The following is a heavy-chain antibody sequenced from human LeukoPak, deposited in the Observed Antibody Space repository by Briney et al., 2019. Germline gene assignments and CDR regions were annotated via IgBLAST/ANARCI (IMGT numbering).Heavy chain of an antibody. D-gene: IGHD2-15*01. CDR2: ISYDGSNK. V-gene: IGHV3-30-3*01. J-gene: IGHJ4*02. CDR3: AKDTSQLGYCSGGSCNSLGVFDY. Sequence: PGRSLRLSCAASGFTFSSYAMHWVRQAPGKGLEWVAVISYDGSNKYYADSVKGRFTISRDNSKNTLSLQMNSLRAEDTAVYYCAKDTSQLGYCSGGSCNSLGVFDYWGQGTLVTVSS. CDR1: GFTFSSYA.